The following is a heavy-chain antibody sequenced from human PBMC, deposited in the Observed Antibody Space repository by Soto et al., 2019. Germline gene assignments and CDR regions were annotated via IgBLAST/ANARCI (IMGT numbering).Heavy chain of an antibody. CDR2: IYHSGST. J-gene: IGHJ4*02. Sequence: SETLSLTCAVSGGSISSGGYSWSWIRQPPGKGLEWIGYIYHSGSTYYNPSLKSRVTISVDRSKNQFSLKLSSVTAADTAVYYCARVPVRGVGYFDYWGQGTLVTVSS. CDR1: GGSISSGGYS. V-gene: IGHV4-30-2*01. D-gene: IGHD3-10*01. CDR3: ARVPVRGVGYFDY.